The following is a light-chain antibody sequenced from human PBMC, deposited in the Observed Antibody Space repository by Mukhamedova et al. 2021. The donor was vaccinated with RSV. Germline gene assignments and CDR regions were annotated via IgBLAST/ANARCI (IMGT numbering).Light chain of an antibody. Sequence: GTISCTRSSGNIASNYVQWYQQRPGSAPTTVIYEDNQRPSGVPDRFSGSIDSSSNSASLTISGLKTEDEADYYCQSYDSSNQVFGG. CDR1: SGNIASNY. J-gene: IGLJ3*02. CDR3: QSYDSSNQV. V-gene: IGLV6-57*03. CDR2: EDN.